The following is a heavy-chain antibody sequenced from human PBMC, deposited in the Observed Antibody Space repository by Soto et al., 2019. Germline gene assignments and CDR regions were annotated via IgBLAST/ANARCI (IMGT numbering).Heavy chain of an antibody. J-gene: IGHJ5*02. Sequence: ASVKVSCKASGYTFTSYGISWVRQAPGQGLEWMGWISAYNGNTNYAQKLQGRVTMTTDTSTSTAYMELRSLRSDDTAVYYCASTGPHSSGWYRWFDPWGQGTLVTVSS. D-gene: IGHD6-19*01. CDR3: ASTGPHSSGWYRWFDP. CDR2: ISAYNGNT. CDR1: GYTFTSYG. V-gene: IGHV1-18*01.